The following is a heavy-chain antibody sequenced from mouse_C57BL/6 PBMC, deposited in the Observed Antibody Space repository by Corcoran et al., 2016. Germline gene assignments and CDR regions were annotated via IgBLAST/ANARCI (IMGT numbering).Heavy chain of an antibody. V-gene: IGHV9-3*01. CDR3: ARRPITTVVATYFDY. CDR2: INTYSGVP. J-gene: IGHJ2*01. CDR1: GYTFTTYG. D-gene: IGHD1-1*01. Sequence: QIQLVQSGPELKKPGETVKISCKASGYTFTTYGMSWVKQAPGKGLKWMGWINTYSGVPTYADDFKGRFAFSLETSASTAYLQINNLKNEDTATYFCARRPITTVVATYFDYWGQGTTLTVSS.